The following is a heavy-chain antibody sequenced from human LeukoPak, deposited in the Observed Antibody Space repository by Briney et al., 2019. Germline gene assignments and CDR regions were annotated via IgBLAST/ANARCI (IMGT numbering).Heavy chain of an antibody. CDR3: ASAGYCSGGSCSYFDY. V-gene: IGHV4-39*07. CDR2: IYYSGST. Sequence: SETLSLTCTVSGGSISSSSYYWGWIRQPPGKGLEWIGSIYYSGSTYYNPSLKSRVTISVDTSKNQFSLKLSSVTAADTAVYYCASAGYCSGGSCSYFDYWGQGTLVTVSS. J-gene: IGHJ4*02. CDR1: GGSISSSSYY. D-gene: IGHD2-15*01.